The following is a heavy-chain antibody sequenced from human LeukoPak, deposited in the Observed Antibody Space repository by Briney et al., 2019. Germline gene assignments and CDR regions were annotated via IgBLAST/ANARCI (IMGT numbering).Heavy chain of an antibody. Sequence: SVKVSCKASGGTFSSYAISWVRQAPGQGLEGMGGIIPIFGTANYAQKFQGRVTITTDESTSTAYMEVSSLRSEDTAVYYCVRPAYYYDSSGYRDELYAFDTWGQGTMVTVSS. CDR3: VRPAYYYDSSGYRDELYAFDT. CDR2: IIPIFGTA. V-gene: IGHV1-69*05. CDR1: GGTFSSYA. D-gene: IGHD3-22*01. J-gene: IGHJ3*02.